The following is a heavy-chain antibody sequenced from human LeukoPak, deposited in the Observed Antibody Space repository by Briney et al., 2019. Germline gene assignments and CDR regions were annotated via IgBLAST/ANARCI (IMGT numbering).Heavy chain of an antibody. J-gene: IGHJ5*02. CDR1: GGSISSSSYY. V-gene: IGHV4-39*07. D-gene: IGHD3-10*01. CDR2: IYYSGST. CDR3: AKDNSQIYGSGTRAAWFDP. Sequence: NPSETLSLTCTVSGGSISSSSYYWGWIRQPPGKGLEWIGSIYYSGSTYYNPSLKSRVTISVDTSKNQFSLKLNSVTAADTAVYYCAKDNSQIYGSGTRAAWFDPWGQGTLVTVSS.